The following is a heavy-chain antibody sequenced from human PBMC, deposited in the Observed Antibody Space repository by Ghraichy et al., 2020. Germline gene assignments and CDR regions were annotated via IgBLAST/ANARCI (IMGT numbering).Heavy chain of an antibody. CDR3: AREGDPPAVTLRYYFDY. Sequence: ASVKVSCKAARDAFRTYDMHWVRECPGQGLKWMGIFNPITGSSSYAQNFQGRVTMTRGTSTGTFYMELSSLGSEDTAVYYCAREGDPPAVTLRYYFDYWGQGTLVNVSS. V-gene: IGHV1-46*01. CDR2: FNPITGSS. D-gene: IGHD4-17*01. CDR1: RDAFRTYD. J-gene: IGHJ4*02.